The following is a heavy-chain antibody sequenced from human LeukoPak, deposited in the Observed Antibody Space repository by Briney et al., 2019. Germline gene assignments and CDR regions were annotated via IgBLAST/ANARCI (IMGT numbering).Heavy chain of an antibody. CDR3: ARVSRDYYDSSGYYYYFDY. D-gene: IGHD3-22*01. V-gene: IGHV1-18*01. J-gene: IGHJ4*02. Sequence: ASVEVSCKASGYTFTSYGISWVRQAPGQGLEWMGWISAYNGNTNYAQKLQGRVTMTTDTSTSTAYMELRSLRSDDTAVYYCARVSRDYYDSSGYYYYFDYWGQGTLVTVSS. CDR2: ISAYNGNT. CDR1: GYTFTSYG.